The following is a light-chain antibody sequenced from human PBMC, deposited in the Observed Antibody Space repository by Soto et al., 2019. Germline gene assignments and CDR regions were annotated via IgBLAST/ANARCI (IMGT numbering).Light chain of an antibody. CDR3: QQYAGLPTT. J-gene: IGKJ5*01. CDR1: QTVSNNY. Sequence: EIVLTASPCTLSLSPGDRATLSCRASQTVSNNYLAWCQQKPGQAPRVIMYGASRRATGIPDRFSGGGSGTDFTLTISRLEPEDFAVYFCQQYAGLPTTFGQGTRLEI. CDR2: GAS. V-gene: IGKV3-20*01.